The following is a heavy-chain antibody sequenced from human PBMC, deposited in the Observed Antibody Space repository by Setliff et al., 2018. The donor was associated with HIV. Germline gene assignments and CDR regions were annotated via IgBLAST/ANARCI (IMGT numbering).Heavy chain of an antibody. CDR3: ARSLGGRFDP. D-gene: IGHD3-10*01. CDR1: GGSFSGYY. Sequence: PSETLSLTCAVYGGSFSGYYWNWVRQPPGKGLEWIGEINVIRTTDYNPSLKSRVTISLDTSKNQFSLNLTSVTAADTAVYYCARSLGGRFDPWGQGTLVTVSS. V-gene: IGHV4-34*01. J-gene: IGHJ5*02. CDR2: INVIRTT.